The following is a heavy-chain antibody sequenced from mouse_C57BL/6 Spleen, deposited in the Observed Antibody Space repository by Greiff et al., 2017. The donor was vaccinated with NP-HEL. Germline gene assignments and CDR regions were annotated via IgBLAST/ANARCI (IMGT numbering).Heavy chain of an antibody. CDR1: GYTFTSYW. V-gene: IGHV1-50*01. CDR3: ARGYGSSHWYFDV. J-gene: IGHJ1*03. D-gene: IGHD1-1*01. CDR2: IDPSDSYT. Sequence: QVQLQQPGAELVKPGASVKLSCKASGYTFTSYWMQWVKQRPGQGLEWIGEIDPSDSYTNYNQKFKGKATLTVDTSSSTAYMQLSSLTSEDSAVYYWARGYGSSHWYFDVWGTGTTVTVSS.